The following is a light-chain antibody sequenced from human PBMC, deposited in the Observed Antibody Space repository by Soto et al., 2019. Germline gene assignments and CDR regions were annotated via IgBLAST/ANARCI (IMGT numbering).Light chain of an antibody. CDR2: EDI. V-gene: IGLV2-23*01. J-gene: IGLJ2*01. CDR1: SSDVGCYNL. CDR3: CSYAGGTSVV. Sequence: QSVLTQRASVSGSPGQSITISCTGTSSDVGCYNLVSWYQQHPGKAPKLMIYEDIERPSGVSNRFSGSKSGNTASLTISGLQTEDEVDYYCCSYAGGTSVVFGGGTQLTVL.